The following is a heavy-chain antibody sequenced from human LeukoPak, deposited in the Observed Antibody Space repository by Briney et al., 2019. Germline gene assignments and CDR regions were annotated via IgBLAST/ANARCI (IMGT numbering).Heavy chain of an antibody. CDR2: ISSDGANA. D-gene: IGHD3-9*01. V-gene: IGHV3-74*01. CDR3: AREAAYYDTLPNYVPIYFYHYYMDV. Sequence: QAGGSLSLSCAASGFTFSTYWMHWVRQVPGKGLVWVSRISSDGANANYADSVKGRFTISRDNAKNTLHLQMNSLRADDTAVYYCAREAAYYDTLPNYVPIYFYHYYMDVWGKGTTVTVSS. CDR1: GFTFSTYW. J-gene: IGHJ6*03.